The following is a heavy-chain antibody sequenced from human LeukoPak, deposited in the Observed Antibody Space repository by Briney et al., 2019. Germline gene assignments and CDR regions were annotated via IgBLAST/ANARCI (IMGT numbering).Heavy chain of an antibody. D-gene: IGHD3-10*01. Sequence: PAETLSLTCSVSGGSISSYYGRWIRQPPGKGGEGIGYIYYSGSTNYNPSLKSRVTISVDTSKNQFSLELSSVTAADTAVYYCARNLRPGSSYGYYYGVDVWGQGTTVTVSS. J-gene: IGHJ6*02. CDR2: IYYSGST. CDR3: ARNLRPGSSYGYYYGVDV. V-gene: IGHV4-59*12. CDR1: GGSISSYY.